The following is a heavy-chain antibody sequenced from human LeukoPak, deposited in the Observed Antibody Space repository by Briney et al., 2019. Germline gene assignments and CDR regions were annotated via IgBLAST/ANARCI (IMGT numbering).Heavy chain of an antibody. CDR2: INHSVST. CDR3: ARVRSQHYYGSGSYYRILDY. V-gene: IGHV4-34*01. Sequence: SETLSLTCAVYGGSFSGYYLSWIRQPPGKGLEWIGEINHSVSTNYNPSLKSRGTISVDTSKNQFSLKLSSVTAAATAVYYCARVRSQHYYGSGSYYRILDYWGQGTLVTVSS. CDR1: GGSFSGYY. D-gene: IGHD3-10*01. J-gene: IGHJ4*02.